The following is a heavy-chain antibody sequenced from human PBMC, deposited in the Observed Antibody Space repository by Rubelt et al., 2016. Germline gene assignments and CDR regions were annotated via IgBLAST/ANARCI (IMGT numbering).Heavy chain of an antibody. CDR2: INHCGST. CDR3: ARGGYGKFDY. J-gene: IGHJ4*02. Sequence: QVQLQESGPGLVKPSETLSLTCTVSGGSISSYYWSWIRQPPGKRLEWIGEINHCGSTNYNPSLKSRVTISVDTSKNQFSLKLSSVTAADTAVYYCARGGYGKFDYWGQGTLVTVSS. CDR1: GGSISSYY. V-gene: IGHV4-59*12. D-gene: IGHD2-15*01.